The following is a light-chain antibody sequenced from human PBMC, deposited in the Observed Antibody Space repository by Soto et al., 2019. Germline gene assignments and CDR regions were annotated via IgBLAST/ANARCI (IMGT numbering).Light chain of an antibody. Sequence: QSVLTQPPSVSGAPGQRVTISCTGSSSNIGAGYDVHWYQQLPGTAPKLLIYGNNNRPSGVPDRFSGSKSGTSASLAVTGLQAEDEADYYCQSYATGLSVLYVFGTGTKLTV. V-gene: IGLV1-40*01. J-gene: IGLJ1*01. CDR3: QSYATGLSVLYV. CDR1: SSNIGAGYD. CDR2: GNN.